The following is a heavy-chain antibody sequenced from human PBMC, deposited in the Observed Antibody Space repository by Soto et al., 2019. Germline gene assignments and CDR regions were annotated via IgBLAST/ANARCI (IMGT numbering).Heavy chain of an antibody. CDR3: AKDERLYYYYGMDV. Sequence: PGGFLILSCAASGFTFRSYGIHWVRQAPGKGLEWVAVISYDGSNKYYADSVKGRFTISRDNSKNTLYLQMNSLRAEDTAVYYCAKDERLYYYYGMDVWGQGTTVTVSS. D-gene: IGHD5-12*01. V-gene: IGHV3-30*18. CDR1: GFTFRSYG. J-gene: IGHJ6*02. CDR2: ISYDGSNK.